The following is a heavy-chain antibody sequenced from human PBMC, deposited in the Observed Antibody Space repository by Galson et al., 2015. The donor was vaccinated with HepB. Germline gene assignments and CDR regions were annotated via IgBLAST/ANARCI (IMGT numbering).Heavy chain of an antibody. CDR1: GYTFSSYS. CDR3: ARARYSSSPPDY. J-gene: IGHJ4*02. V-gene: IGHV1-18*01. CDR2: TSAYNRYI. D-gene: IGHD6-19*01. Sequence: SVKVSCKASGYTFSSYSITWVRQAPGQGLEWMGWTSAYNRYINYAQKFQGRVTMTTDTSTSTAYMELRSLRSDDTAVYYCARARYSSSPPDYWGQGTLVTVSS.